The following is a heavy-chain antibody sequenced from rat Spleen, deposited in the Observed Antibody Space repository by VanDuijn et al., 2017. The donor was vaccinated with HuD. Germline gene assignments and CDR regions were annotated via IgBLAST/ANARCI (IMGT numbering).Heavy chain of an antibody. Sequence: EVQLVESDGGLVQPGRSLKLSCAASGFTFSDYYMAWVRQAPTKGLEWVATISYDGSSTYYRDSVKGRFTISRDNAKSTLYLQMNSLRSEDTATYYCTSIIRGTGDYWGQGVMVTVSS. J-gene: IGHJ2*01. V-gene: IGHV5-29*01. D-gene: IGHD4-3*01. CDR3: TSIIRGTGDY. CDR2: ISYDGSST. CDR1: GFTFSDYY.